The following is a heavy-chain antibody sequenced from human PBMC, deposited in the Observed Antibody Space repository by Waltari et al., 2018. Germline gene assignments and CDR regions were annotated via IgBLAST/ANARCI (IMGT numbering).Heavy chain of an antibody. CDR3: ARLPTKYYDSIGWGFFDQ. J-gene: IGHJ4*02. CDR2: LRNTGGT. D-gene: IGHD3-22*01. Sequence: HVQLQESGLGLVKPSETLSLTCTVSGDFPSDAHWPWIRQAPGKGLEWIAYLRNTGGTKCTPSLESRVTVSAVTSKKQFSLRLTSVTAADTAVYYCARLPTKYYDSIGWGFFDQWGQGILVTVSS. V-gene: IGHV4-59*08. CDR1: GDFPSDAH.